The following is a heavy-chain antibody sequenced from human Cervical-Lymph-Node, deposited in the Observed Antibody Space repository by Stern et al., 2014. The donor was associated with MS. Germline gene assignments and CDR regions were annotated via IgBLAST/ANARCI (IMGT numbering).Heavy chain of an antibody. J-gene: IGHJ4*02. Sequence: EVQLVESGGDLVQPGGSLRLSCAASGFTFSSYWMQWVRQAPGQGLVWVSHINSDGSSTTYADSVKGRFTTSRDNAKNTLYLQMDDLRAEDTAVYFCVRDNYGTDYWGQGTLVTVSS. D-gene: IGHD3-16*01. CDR2: INSDGSST. CDR1: GFTFSSYW. CDR3: VRDNYGTDY. V-gene: IGHV3-74*03.